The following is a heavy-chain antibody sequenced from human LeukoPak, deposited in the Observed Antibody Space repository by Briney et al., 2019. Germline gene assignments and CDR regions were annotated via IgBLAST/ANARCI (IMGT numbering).Heavy chain of an antibody. CDR3: ARNDDFWSGTVVG. CDR1: GGTFSSYA. J-gene: IGHJ4*02. Sequence: ASVKVSCKASGGTFSSYAISWVRQAPGQGHEWMGGIIPIFGTANYAQKFQGRVTITTDESTSTAYMELSSLRSEDTAVYYCARNDDFWSGTVVGWGQGTLVTVSS. CDR2: IIPIFGTA. D-gene: IGHD3-3*01. V-gene: IGHV1-69*05.